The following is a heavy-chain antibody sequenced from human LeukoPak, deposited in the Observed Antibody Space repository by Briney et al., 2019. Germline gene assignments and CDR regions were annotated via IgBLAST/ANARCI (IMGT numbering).Heavy chain of an antibody. J-gene: IGHJ4*02. CDR3: AREWPITMVRGVSFDY. Sequence: ASVKVSCKASGYTFTSYYMHWVRQAPGQGLEWMGWINPNSGGTNYAQKFQGRVTMTRDTSISTAYMELSRLRSDDTAVYYCAREWPITMVRGVSFDYWGQGTLVTVSS. CDR1: GYTFTSYY. D-gene: IGHD3-10*01. CDR2: INPNSGGT. V-gene: IGHV1-2*02.